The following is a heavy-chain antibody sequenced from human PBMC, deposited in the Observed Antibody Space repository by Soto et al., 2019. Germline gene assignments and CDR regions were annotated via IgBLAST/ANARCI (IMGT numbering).Heavy chain of an antibody. CDR2: IDWDDDK. CDR3: ARTILDLPYLDS. Sequence: ASGPTLVNPTQTLTLTCTFSGFSLSTSGMRVSWIRQPPGQALEWLARIDWDDDKFYSTSLKTRLTISKDTSKNQVVLTMTNMDPVDTATYYCARTILDLPYLDSWGQGTLVTVSS. V-gene: IGHV2-70*04. D-gene: IGHD1-1*01. CDR1: GFSLSTSGMR. J-gene: IGHJ4*02.